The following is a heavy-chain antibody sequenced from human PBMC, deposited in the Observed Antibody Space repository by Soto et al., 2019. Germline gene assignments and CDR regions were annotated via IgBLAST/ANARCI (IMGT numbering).Heavy chain of an antibody. D-gene: IGHD3-10*01. J-gene: IGHJ4*02. CDR3: ARVSRAYGSGSYYNVPNFDY. V-gene: IGHV1-18*01. Sequence: QVQLVQSGAEVKKPGASVKVSCKASGYTFTSYGISWVRQAPGQGLEWMGWISAYNGNTNYAQKLQGRVTMTTDTSTSTAYMELRSLRSDDTAVYYCARVSRAYGSGSYYNVPNFDYWGQGTLVTVSS. CDR2: ISAYNGNT. CDR1: GYTFTSYG.